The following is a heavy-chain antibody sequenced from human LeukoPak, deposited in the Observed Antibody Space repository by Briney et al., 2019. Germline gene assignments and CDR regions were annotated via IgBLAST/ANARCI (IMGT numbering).Heavy chain of an antibody. J-gene: IGHJ4*02. CDR1: GFTFSSYW. V-gene: IGHV3-7*01. Sequence: PGGSLRLSCAASGFTFSSYWMSWVRQAPGKGLEWVANIKQDGSEKYYVDSVKGRFTISRDNAKNSLYLQMNSLRAEDTAVYYCARGSTIFGVVIHPFDYWGQGTLVTVSS. D-gene: IGHD3-3*01. CDR2: IKQDGSEK. CDR3: ARGSTIFGVVIHPFDY.